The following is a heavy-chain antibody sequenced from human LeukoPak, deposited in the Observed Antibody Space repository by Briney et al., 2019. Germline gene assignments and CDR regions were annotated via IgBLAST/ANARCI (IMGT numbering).Heavy chain of an antibody. D-gene: IGHD2-8*01. V-gene: IGHV3-20*04. CDR1: GFTFDDYG. CDR3: ARVSVYATGDYYYYYMDV. Sequence: GGSLRLSCAASGFTFDDYGMNWVRQAPGKGLEWVSGINWNGGSTGYADSVKGRFTISRDNAKNSLYLQMNSLRAEDTAFYYCARVSVYATGDYYYYYMDVWGKGTTVTVSS. CDR2: INWNGGST. J-gene: IGHJ6*03.